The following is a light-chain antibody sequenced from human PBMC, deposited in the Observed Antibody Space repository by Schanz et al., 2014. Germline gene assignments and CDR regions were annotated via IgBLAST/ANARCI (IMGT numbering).Light chain of an antibody. CDR2: DVS. V-gene: IGLV2-8*01. CDR3: SSYAGSNNLV. Sequence: QSALTQPPSASGSPGQSVTISCTGTSSDVGGYNYVSWYQQHPGKVPKLMIYDVSNRPSGVPDRFSGSKSGNTASLTISGLRAEDEADYYCSSYAGSNNLVFGGGTKLTVL. J-gene: IGLJ2*01. CDR1: SSDVGGYNY.